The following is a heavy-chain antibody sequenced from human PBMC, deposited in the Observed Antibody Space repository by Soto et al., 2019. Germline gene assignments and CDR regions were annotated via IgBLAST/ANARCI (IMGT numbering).Heavy chain of an antibody. V-gene: IGHV4-34*01. CDR2: VYHGLSI. D-gene: IGHD3-16*01. J-gene: IGHJ4*02. CDR1: SGSFSGYY. CDR3: ARHGGYYFDY. Sequence: SETLSLTCAVYSGSFSGYYWSWIRQPPGKGLEWIGEVYHGLSIVYNPSLKSRVAISGDSSKNQFSLKLSSVTAADTAVYYCARHGGYYFDYWGQGPLGTVSS.